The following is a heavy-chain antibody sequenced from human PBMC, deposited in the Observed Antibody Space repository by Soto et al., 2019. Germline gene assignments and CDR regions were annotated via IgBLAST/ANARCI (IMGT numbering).Heavy chain of an antibody. CDR1: GYTFTSYG. V-gene: IGHV1-18*01. Sequence: ASVKVSCKASGYTFTSYGISWVRQAPGQGLEWMGWISAYNGNTNYAQKLQGRVTMTTDTSTSTAYMELRSLRSDDTAVYYCATAYCTNGVCLPSQGYWGQGTLVTVSS. D-gene: IGHD2-8*01. CDR3: ATAYCTNGVCLPSQGY. CDR2: ISAYNGNT. J-gene: IGHJ4*02.